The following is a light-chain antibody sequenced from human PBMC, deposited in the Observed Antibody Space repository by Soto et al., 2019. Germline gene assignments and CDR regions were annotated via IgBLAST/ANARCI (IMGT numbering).Light chain of an antibody. V-gene: IGKV3-20*01. CDR2: GAS. Sequence: EIVLTQSPGTLSLSPGERATLSCRASQSVSSSYLAWYQQKPGQAPRLLVYGASSRATGIPDRFSGSGSGTDFTLTISRLESEDFAVYYCQQYDSSTGTFGQGTKVDIK. J-gene: IGKJ1*01. CDR3: QQYDSSTGT. CDR1: QSVSSSY.